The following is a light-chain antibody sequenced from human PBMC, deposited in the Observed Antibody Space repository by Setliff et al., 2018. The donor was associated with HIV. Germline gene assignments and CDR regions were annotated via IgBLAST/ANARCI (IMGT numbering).Light chain of an antibody. CDR1: SNDIASSDY. J-gene: IGLJ1*01. CDR2: HVS. Sequence: QSVLTQPASVSGSPGQSITISCTGTSNDIASSDYVSWYQQRLGKAPKLIIYHVSLRPSGVSHRFSAFKSGHTASLTISGLQADDEADYYCSSSTTDTSDVFGTGTKVTVL. CDR3: SSSTTDTSDV. V-gene: IGLV2-14*03.